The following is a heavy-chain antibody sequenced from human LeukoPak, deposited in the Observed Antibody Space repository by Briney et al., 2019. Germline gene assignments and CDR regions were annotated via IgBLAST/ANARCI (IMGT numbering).Heavy chain of an antibody. CDR3: VREGWGAYGSELNYYYGMDV. CDR2: RSYDGRNK. D-gene: IGHD3-10*01. V-gene: IGHV3-30*04. CDR1: GFSFSSYA. J-gene: IGHJ6*04. Sequence: GGSLRLSCAASGFSFSSYARHWVRQAPGKGLEWVAVRSYDGRNKYYADSVKCRFTIYRDNSKNKLYLQMNSLRAEDTAVYYCVREGWGAYGSELNYYYGMDVWGKGTKVTVSS.